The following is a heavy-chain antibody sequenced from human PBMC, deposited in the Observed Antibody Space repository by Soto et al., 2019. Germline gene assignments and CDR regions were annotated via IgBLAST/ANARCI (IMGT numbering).Heavy chain of an antibody. CDR2: LSGDSRGI. V-gene: IGHV3-23*01. Sequence: GGSLRLSCAASGFTFSRQSMSWVRQSPGKGLEWVSSLSGDSRGIYYGDSVKGRFTISRDNSKNTLYLHMISLRAEDMAVYYCVKGAGTSPFDYWGQGTQVTVSS. CDR3: VKGAGTSPFDY. CDR1: GFTFSRQS. J-gene: IGHJ4*02.